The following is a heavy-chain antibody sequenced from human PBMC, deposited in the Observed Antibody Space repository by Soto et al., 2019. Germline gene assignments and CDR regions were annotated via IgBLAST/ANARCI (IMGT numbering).Heavy chain of an antibody. CDR1: GYTFTNYA. Sequence: QVQLVQSGAEVKKSGASVKVSCKASGYTFTNYAIHWVRQAPGQRLEWMGWINTGKGNTEYSQQFQGRVTIARDTSASTAYMELSSLRFEDTAVYYCARDIPGSGWYDSWGQGTLVTVSS. CDR3: ARDIPGSGWYDS. D-gene: IGHD2-15*01. J-gene: IGHJ5*01. V-gene: IGHV1-3*04. CDR2: INTGKGNT.